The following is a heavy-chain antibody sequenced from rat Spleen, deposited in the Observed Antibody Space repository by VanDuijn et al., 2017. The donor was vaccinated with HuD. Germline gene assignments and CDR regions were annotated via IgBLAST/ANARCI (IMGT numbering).Heavy chain of an antibody. D-gene: IGHD1-12*02. V-gene: IGHV3-3*01. CDR3: ARSDGTHYYLPFAN. CDR1: GHSISSGYR. Sequence: EVQLQESGPGLVKPSQSLSLTCSVTGHSISSGYRWNWIRKFPGNELEWMGYINSAGSTIYNPTLQSQISITRDTSRNHFFLQVNSVTTEDTATYYCARSDGTHYYLPFANWGQGTVVTVSS. J-gene: IGHJ3*01. CDR2: INSAGST.